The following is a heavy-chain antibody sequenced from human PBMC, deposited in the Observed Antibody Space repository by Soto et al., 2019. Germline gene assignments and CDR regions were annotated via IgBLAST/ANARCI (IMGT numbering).Heavy chain of an antibody. CDR1: GYTFTGHY. CDR2: INPNSGGT. D-gene: IGHD6-13*01. Sequence: QVQLVQSGAEVKKPGASVKVSCKASGYTFTGHYMHWVRQAPGQGPEWMGWINPNSGGTNYAQKFQGRVSMTRATSISTAYMELSRLRSDDTAVYYCAREYSITWYPFDYWGQGTLVTVSS. V-gene: IGHV1-2*02. J-gene: IGHJ4*02. CDR3: AREYSITWYPFDY.